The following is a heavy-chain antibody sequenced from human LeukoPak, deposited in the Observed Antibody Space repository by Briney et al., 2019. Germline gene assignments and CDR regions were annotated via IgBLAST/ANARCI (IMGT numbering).Heavy chain of an antibody. D-gene: IGHD3-22*01. CDR1: SGSINSSNW. CDR2: IFHSGGT. Sequence: PSETLSLTCAVSSGSINSSNWWSWVRQPPGKNLEWIGEIFHSGGTNYNPSLKSRVTISVDKSRNEFSLNLTSVTAADTAVYYCAGIDSSTSAYYFDNWGQGTLITVSS. V-gene: IGHV4-4*02. CDR3: AGIDSSTSAYYFDN. J-gene: IGHJ4*02.